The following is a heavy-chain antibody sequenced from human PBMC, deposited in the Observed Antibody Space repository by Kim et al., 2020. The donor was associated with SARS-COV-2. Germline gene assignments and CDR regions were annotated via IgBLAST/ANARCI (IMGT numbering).Heavy chain of an antibody. D-gene: IGHD3-16*02. CDR2: IKQDGSEK. J-gene: IGHJ4*02. CDR1: GFTFSSYW. V-gene: IGHV3-7*03. Sequence: GGSLRLSCAASGFTFSSYWMSWVRQAPGKGLEWVANIKQDGSEKYYVDSVKGRFTISRDNAKNSLYLQMNSLRAEDTAVYYCARVGDYVWGSYLPGRYFDYWGQGTLVTVSS. CDR3: ARVGDYVWGSYLPGRYFDY.